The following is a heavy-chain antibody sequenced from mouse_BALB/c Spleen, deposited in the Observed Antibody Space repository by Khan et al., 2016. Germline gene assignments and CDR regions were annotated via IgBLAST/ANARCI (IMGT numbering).Heavy chain of an antibody. CDR1: GDSITSGY. V-gene: IGHV3-8*02. D-gene: IGHD2-3*01. CDR2: ISYSGTT. CDR3: STYDGYFFDY. J-gene: IGHJ2*01. Sequence: EVQLQESGPSLVKPSQTLSLTCSVTGDSITSGYWNWIRKFPGNKFEYMGYISYSGTTYYNPSLNSRISITRDTSKNQFYLQLYSVTAEDTATYYCSTYDGYFFDYWGQGTTLAVAS.